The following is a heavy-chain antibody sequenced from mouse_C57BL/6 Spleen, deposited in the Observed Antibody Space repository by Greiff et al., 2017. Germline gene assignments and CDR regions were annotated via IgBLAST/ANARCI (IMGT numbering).Heavy chain of an antibody. CDR1: GFSLTSYG. J-gene: IGHJ4*01. CDR3: ARGPYGNFDYYAMDY. Sequence: QVQLKESGPGLVQPSQSLSITCTVSGFSLTSYGVHWVRQSPGKGLEWLGVIWSGGSTDYNAAFISRLSISKDNSKSQVFFKMNSLQADDTAIYYCARGPYGNFDYYAMDYWGQGTSVTVSS. D-gene: IGHD2-1*01. CDR2: IWSGGST. V-gene: IGHV2-2*01.